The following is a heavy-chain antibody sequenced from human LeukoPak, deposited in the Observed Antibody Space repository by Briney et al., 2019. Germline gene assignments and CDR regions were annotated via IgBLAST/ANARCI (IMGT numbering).Heavy chain of an antibody. CDR1: GFTFSSYW. J-gene: IGHJ4*02. CDR2: VNNDGSST. D-gene: IGHD6-13*01. V-gene: IGHV3-74*01. CDR3: ARKGVAAGTYDY. Sequence: GGSLRLSCAASGFTFSSYWMHWVRQAPGKGLVWVSRVNNDGSSTSYADSAKGRFTISRDNAKNTLYLQMNSLRAEDTAVYYCARKGVAAGTYDYWGQGTLVTVSS.